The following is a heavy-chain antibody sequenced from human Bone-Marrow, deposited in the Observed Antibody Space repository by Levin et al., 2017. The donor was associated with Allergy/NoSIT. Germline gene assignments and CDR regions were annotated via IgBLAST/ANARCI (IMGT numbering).Heavy chain of an antibody. V-gene: IGHV4-59*01. Sequence: SQTLSLTCTVSGGSISSYYWSWIRQPPGKGLEWIGYIYYSGSTNYNPSLKSRVTISVDTSKNQFSLKLSSVTAADTAVYYCARSSSGWYDRGPFDYWGQGTLVTVSS. CDR3: ARSSSGWYDRGPFDY. J-gene: IGHJ4*02. CDR1: GGSISSYY. D-gene: IGHD6-19*01. CDR2: IYYSGST.